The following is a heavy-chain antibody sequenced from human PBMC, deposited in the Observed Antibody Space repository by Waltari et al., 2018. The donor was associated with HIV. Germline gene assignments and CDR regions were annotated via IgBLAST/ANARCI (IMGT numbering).Heavy chain of an antibody. CDR3: ARDLPGKGRGKNWFDP. V-gene: IGHV1-69*04. J-gene: IGHJ5*02. D-gene: IGHD3-10*01. CDR2: IIPILGIA. Sequence: QVQLVQSGAEVKKPGSSVKVSCKASGGTFSSYAISWVRQAPGQGLEWMGRIIPILGIANYAQKFQGRVTITADKSTSTAYMELSSLRSEDTAVYYCARDLPGKGRGKNWFDPWGQGTLVTVSS. CDR1: GGTFSSYA.